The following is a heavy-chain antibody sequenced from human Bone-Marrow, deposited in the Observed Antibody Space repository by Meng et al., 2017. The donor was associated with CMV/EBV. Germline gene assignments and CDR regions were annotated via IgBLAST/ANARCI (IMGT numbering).Heavy chain of an antibody. CDR1: GYTFTGYY. CDR2: INPNSGGT. V-gene: IGHV1-2*02. D-gene: IGHD2-2*01. J-gene: IGHJ5*02. CDR3: ARDFTDIVVVPAAMGWFDP. Sequence: ASVKVSCKASGYTFTGYYMHWVRQAPGQGLEWMGWINPNSGGTNYAQKFQGRVTMTRDTSISTAYMELSRLRSDDTAVYYCARDFTDIVVVPAAMGWFDPWGQGTLVTRLL.